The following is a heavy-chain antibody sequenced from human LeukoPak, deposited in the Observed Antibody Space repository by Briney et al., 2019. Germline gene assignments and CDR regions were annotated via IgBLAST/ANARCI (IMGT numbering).Heavy chain of an antibody. CDR3: AKSLFGSSGYSR. CDR1: GFTFSSYG. CDR2: IWYDGSNK. D-gene: IGHD3-22*01. Sequence: PGGSLRLSCAASGFTFSSYGMHWVRRAPGKGLEWVAVIWYDGSNKYYADSVKGRFTISRDNSKNTLYLQMNSLRAEDTAVYYCAKSLFGSSGYSRWGQGTLVTVSS. J-gene: IGHJ4*02. V-gene: IGHV3-30*02.